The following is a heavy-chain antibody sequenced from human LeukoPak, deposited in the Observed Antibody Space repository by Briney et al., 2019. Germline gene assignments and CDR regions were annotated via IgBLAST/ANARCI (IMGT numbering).Heavy chain of an antibody. J-gene: IGHJ4*02. Sequence: GGSPRLSCAASGFTFSTYAMSWVRQAPGKGLEWLSSLSGRGGDTYYADSVKGRFTISRDNSKNTVFLQMNILRAEDTAVYYCAKDGRVFFPYYFDSWGQGTLVTVSS. CDR1: GFTFSTYA. V-gene: IGHV3-23*01. D-gene: IGHD3-3*01. CDR3: AKDGRVFFPYYFDS. CDR2: LSGRGGDT.